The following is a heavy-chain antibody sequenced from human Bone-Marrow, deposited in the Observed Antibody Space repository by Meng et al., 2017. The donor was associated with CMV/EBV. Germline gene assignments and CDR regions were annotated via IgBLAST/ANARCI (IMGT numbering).Heavy chain of an antibody. J-gene: IGHJ3*02. CDR1: GGSISSSS. CDR2: ISSSSSYI. D-gene: IGHD3-16*01. V-gene: IGHV3-21*01. CDR3: ARDPVGGAWIHDAFDI. Sequence: ETLSLTCTVSGGSISSSSYYWGWIRQPPGKGLEWVSSISSSSSYIYYADSVKGRFTISRDNAKNSLYLQMSSLRVEDTAVYYCARDPVGGAWIHDAFDIWGQGTVVTVSS.